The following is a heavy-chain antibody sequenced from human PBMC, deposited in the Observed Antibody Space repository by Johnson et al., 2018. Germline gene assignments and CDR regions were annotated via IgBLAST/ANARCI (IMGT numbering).Heavy chain of an antibody. D-gene: IGHD4/OR15-4a*01. CDR2: IWYDGSNK. CDR1: GFTFSSYG. Sequence: QVQLVQSGGGVVQPGRSLRLSCAASGFTFSSYGMHWVRQAPGKGLEWVAVIWYDGSNKYYADSVKGRFTISRDNSKNTLYLQMNSLRAEDTAVYYCAREHQPNDGRDVWGKGTTVTVSS. J-gene: IGHJ6*04. V-gene: IGHV3-33*01. CDR3: AREHQPNDGRDV.